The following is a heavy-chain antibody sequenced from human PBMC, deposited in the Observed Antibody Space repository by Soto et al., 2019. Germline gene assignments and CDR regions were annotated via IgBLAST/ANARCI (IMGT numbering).Heavy chain of an antibody. J-gene: IGHJ5*02. Sequence: SETLSLTCAVYGGSFSGYYWSRIRQPPGKGLEWIGEINHSGSTNYNPSLKSRVTISVYTSKNQFSLKLSSVTAADTAVYYCASERSDYGDYNWFDPWGQGTLVTSPQ. D-gene: IGHD4-17*01. V-gene: IGHV4-34*01. CDR2: INHSGST. CDR3: ASERSDYGDYNWFDP. CDR1: GGSFSGYY.